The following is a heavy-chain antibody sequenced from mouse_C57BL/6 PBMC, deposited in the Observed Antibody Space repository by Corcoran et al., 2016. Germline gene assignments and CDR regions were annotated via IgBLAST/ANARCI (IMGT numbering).Heavy chain of an antibody. CDR1: GYTFTDYY. Sequence: EVQLQQSGPELVKPGASVKISCKASGYTFTDYYMNWVKQSHGKSLEWIGDINPNNGGTSYNQKFKGKATLTVDKSSSTAYMELRSLTSEDSAVYYCARAYYSNYGGDYWGQGTTLTVSS. J-gene: IGHJ2*01. V-gene: IGHV1-26*01. CDR3: ARAYYSNYGGDY. CDR2: INPNNGGT. D-gene: IGHD2-5*01.